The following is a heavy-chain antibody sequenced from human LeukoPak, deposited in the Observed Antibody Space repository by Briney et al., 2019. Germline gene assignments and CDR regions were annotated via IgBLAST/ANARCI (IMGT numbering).Heavy chain of an antibody. J-gene: IGHJ4*02. CDR1: GFTFSNYW. CDR3: ATLNGPLFEY. CDR2: IHQHGNEK. V-gene: IGHV3-7*01. Sequence: PGGSLRLSCAASGFTFSNYWISWVRQAPGKGLEWVASIHQHGNEKYFVDSVRGRFTISRDNANNSLYLQLSSLRAEDTAVYYCATLNGPLFEYWGQGTLVTVSS. D-gene: IGHD2-8*01.